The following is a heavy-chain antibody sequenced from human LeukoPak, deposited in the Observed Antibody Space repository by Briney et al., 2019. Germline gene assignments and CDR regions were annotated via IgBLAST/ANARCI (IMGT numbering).Heavy chain of an antibody. CDR2: IYHSGST. J-gene: IGHJ3*02. D-gene: IGHD3-16*02. CDR1: GGSISSSSYY. V-gene: IGHV4-39*07. Sequence: SETLSLTCTVSGGSISSSSYYWGWIRQPPGKGLEWIGSIYHSGSTNYNPSLKSRVTISVDTSKNQFSLKLSSVTAADTAVYYCARLLLYGRSAFDIWGQGTMVTVSS. CDR3: ARLLLYGRSAFDI.